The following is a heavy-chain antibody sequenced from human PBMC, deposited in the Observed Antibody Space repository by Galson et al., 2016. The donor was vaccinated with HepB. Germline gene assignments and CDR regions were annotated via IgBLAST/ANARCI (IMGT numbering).Heavy chain of an antibody. Sequence: SLRLSCAASGFIFRTYGMHWVRQAPGKGLEWVAVIWYDGSRKYYADSVKGRFTISRDNSKNTLYLQMNSLRAEDTAVYYCARDLFGFYYDSGERLDYWGQGTLVTVSS. J-gene: IGHJ4*02. D-gene: IGHD3-22*01. CDR2: IWYDGSRK. CDR1: GFIFRTYG. V-gene: IGHV3-33*01. CDR3: ARDLFGFYYDSGERLDY.